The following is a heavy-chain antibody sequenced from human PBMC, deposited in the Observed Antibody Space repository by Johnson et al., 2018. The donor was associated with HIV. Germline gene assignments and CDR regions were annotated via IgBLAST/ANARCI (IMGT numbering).Heavy chain of an antibody. Sequence: QMLLVESGGGVVQPGGSLRLSCAASGFTFSSYAMHWVRQAPGKGLQWVALMSYDGTKKYYADSVKGRFTISGDSSKNTVFLRMNSLRVEDTAVYFCARVGISDYDLAAFDIWGQGTMVTVSS. J-gene: IGHJ3*02. CDR3: ARVGISDYDLAAFDI. V-gene: IGHV3-30-3*01. D-gene: IGHD3-3*01. CDR2: MSYDGTKK. CDR1: GFTFSSYA.